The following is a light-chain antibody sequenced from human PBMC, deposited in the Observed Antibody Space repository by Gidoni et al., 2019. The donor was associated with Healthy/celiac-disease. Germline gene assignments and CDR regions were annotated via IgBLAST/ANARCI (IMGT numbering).Light chain of an antibody. CDR1: QSVSSN. Sequence: EIVLPQSPATLPGSPGERATLSCRASQSVSSNIAWYQPKPGQAPRLLIYGASTRATGIPARFSGSGSGTEFTLTISSLQSEDFAVYYCQQYNNWPPLTFGGGTKVEIK. CDR3: QQYNNWPPLT. CDR2: GAS. J-gene: IGKJ4*01. V-gene: IGKV3-15*01.